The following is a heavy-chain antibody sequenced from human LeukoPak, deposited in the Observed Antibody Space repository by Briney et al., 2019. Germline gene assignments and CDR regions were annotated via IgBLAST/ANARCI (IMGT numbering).Heavy chain of an antibody. J-gene: IGHJ4*02. CDR3: ARGAYYFDY. CDR1: GFTFSDYY. Sequence: GGSLRLSCAASGFTFSDYYMSWIRPAPGKGLEWGSYITSSGSYTNYADSVKGRFTISRDNANNSLFLQMNSLRAEDTAVYYCARGAYYFDYWGQGTLVTVSS. V-gene: IGHV3-11*05. CDR2: ITSSGSYT.